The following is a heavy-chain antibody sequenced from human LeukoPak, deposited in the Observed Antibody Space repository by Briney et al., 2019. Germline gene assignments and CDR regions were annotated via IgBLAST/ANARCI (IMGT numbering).Heavy chain of an antibody. V-gene: IGHV4-4*07. J-gene: IGHJ4*02. Sequence: PSETLSLTCTVSGGSISTYYWTWIRQPAGKGLEWIGRIYNTGSTAYNPSLKSRVTMSVDTSKNQFSLRLSSVTAADTAVYYCARVRGYSSSWYFIDYWGQGTLVTVSS. CDR2: IYNTGST. CDR1: GGSISTYY. CDR3: ARVRGYSSSWYFIDY. D-gene: IGHD6-13*01.